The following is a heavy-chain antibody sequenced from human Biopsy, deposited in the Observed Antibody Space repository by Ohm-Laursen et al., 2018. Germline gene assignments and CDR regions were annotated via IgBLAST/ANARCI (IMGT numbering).Heavy chain of an antibody. Sequence: SSVKVSCKVSGGTFTTYGFNWVRQAPGQGLEWMGRIIPIIGRPTYAQKFQGRVTITADTSTGTVFMDLSTLRSEDSALYYCAREQHPYIDVLTDSFSYVPMDVWGAGTTVTVSS. CDR1: GGTFTTYG. CDR3: AREQHPYIDVLTDSFSYVPMDV. V-gene: IGHV1-69*04. J-gene: IGHJ6*04. CDR2: IIPIIGRP. D-gene: IGHD3-9*01.